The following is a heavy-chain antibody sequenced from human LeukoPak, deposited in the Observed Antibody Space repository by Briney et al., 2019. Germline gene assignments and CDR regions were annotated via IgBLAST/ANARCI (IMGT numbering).Heavy chain of an antibody. CDR2: IYYSGST. CDR3: ARGRHCSSTSCSSQSIKGGFDY. D-gene: IGHD2-2*01. J-gene: IGHJ4*02. V-gene: IGHV4-59*12. Sequence: SETLSLTCTVSGGSISSYYWSWIRQPPGKGLEWIGYIYYSGSTNYNPSLKSRVTISVDTSKNQFSLKLSSVTAADTAVYYCARGRHCSSTSCSSQSIKGGFDYWGQGTLVTVSS. CDR1: GGSISSYY.